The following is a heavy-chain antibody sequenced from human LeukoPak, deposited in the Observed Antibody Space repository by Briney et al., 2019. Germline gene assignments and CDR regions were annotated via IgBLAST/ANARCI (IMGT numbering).Heavy chain of an antibody. CDR3: ARDSMTTVTTEEGRHNSHYYYGMDV. Sequence: SETLSLTCAVYAGSFSGYYWSWIRQPPGKGLEWIGEISHSGSTNYNPSLKSRVTISVDTSKNQFSLKLSSVTAADTAVYYCARDSMTTVTTEEGRHNSHYYYGMDVWGQGTTVTVSS. V-gene: IGHV4-34*01. CDR2: ISHSGST. J-gene: IGHJ6*02. CDR1: AGSFSGYY. D-gene: IGHD4-11*01.